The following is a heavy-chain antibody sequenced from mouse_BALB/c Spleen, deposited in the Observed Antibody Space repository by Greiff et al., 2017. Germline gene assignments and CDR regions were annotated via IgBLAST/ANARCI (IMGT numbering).Heavy chain of an antibody. J-gene: IGHJ2*01. V-gene: IGHV5-17*02. CDR3: ARRDYRYDGDYFDY. D-gene: IGHD2-14*01. Sequence: EVKLVESGGGLVQPGGSRKLSCAASGFTFSSFGMHWVRQAPEKGLEWVAYISSGSSTIYYADTVKGRFTISRDNPKNTLFLQMTSLRSEDTAMYYCARRDYRYDGDYFDYWGQGTTLTVSS. CDR2: ISSGSSTI. CDR1: GFTFSSFG.